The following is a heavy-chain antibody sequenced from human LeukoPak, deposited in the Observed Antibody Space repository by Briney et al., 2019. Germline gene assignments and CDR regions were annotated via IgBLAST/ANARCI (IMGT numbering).Heavy chain of an antibody. J-gene: IGHJ4*02. CDR3: ARSRTVVPDY. V-gene: IGHV4-39*01. Sequence: SETLSLTCTVSGGSISSSSYYWGWIRQPPGKGLEWIGSIYYSGSTYYNPSLKSRVTISVDTSKNQFSLKLSSVTAADTAVYYCARSRTVVPDYWGQGTLVTVSS. D-gene: IGHD4-23*01. CDR1: GGSISSSSYY. CDR2: IYYSGST.